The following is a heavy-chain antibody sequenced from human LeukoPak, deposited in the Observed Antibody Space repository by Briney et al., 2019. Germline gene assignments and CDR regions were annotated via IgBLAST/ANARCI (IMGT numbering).Heavy chain of an antibody. CDR2: MSSSDDGR. CDR1: GFSFSSYA. CDR3: AKAPVTSCGGAFCYPFDY. Sequence: GGSLRLSCATSGFSFSSYAMSWVRQAPGKGLEWVSAMSSSDDGRYYAASVRGRFTISRDTSRSTLYLQMNSLRAEDAAVYYCAKAPVTSCGGAFCYPFDYWGQGTLVTVSS. V-gene: IGHV3-23*01. J-gene: IGHJ4*02. D-gene: IGHD2-21*01.